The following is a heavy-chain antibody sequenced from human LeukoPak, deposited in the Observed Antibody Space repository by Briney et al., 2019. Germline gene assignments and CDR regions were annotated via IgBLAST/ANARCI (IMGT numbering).Heavy chain of an antibody. D-gene: IGHD3-9*01. CDR1: GFTFDDYA. CDR3: AKDGDYDILTGCYYDY. CDR2: ISWNSGSI. V-gene: IGHV3-9*01. Sequence: GRSLRLSCAASGFTFDDYAMHWVRQAPGKGLEWVSGISWNSGSIGYADSVKGRFTISRDNAKNSLYLQMNSLRAEDTALYYCAKDGDYDILTGCYYDYWGQGTLVTVSS. J-gene: IGHJ4*02.